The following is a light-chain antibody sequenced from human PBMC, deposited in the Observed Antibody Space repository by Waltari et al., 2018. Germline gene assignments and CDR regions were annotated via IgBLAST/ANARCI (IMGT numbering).Light chain of an antibody. CDR1: QSILYRSNNKNY. J-gene: IGKJ1*01. CDR2: WAS. CDR3: QQYYTTPSWT. V-gene: IGKV4-1*01. Sequence: DIVVTQSPDSLAVSLGERATINCTSSQSILYRSNNKNYFAWFQQKPGQPPKLLIYWASTRESGVPDRFSGSGSGTDFTLTIDSLRAEDVAVYYCQQYYTTPSWTFGQGTKVEIK.